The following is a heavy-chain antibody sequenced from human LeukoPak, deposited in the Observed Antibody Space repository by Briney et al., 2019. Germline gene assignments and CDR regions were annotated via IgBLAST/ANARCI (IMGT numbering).Heavy chain of an antibody. V-gene: IGHV3-23*01. D-gene: IGHD5-18*01. J-gene: IGHJ4*02. Sequence: GGTLRLSCAASGFTFSSYGMSWVRQAPGKGLEWVSAISGSGGSTYYADSVKGRFTISRDNSKNTVYLQMDSLRAEDSALYYCAKNAGYSYGLYYFDYWGQGALVTVSS. CDR3: AKNAGYSYGLYYFDY. CDR2: ISGSGGST. CDR1: GFTFSSYG.